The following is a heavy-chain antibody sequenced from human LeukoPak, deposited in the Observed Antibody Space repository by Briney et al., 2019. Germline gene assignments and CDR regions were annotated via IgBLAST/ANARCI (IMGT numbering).Heavy chain of an antibody. CDR2: IYYSGST. V-gene: IGHV4-31*03. CDR1: GGSISSSSYY. D-gene: IGHD4-17*01. Sequence: SETLSLTCTVSGGSISSSSYYWGWIRQHPGKGLEWIGYIYYSGSTYYNPSLKSRVTISVDTSKNQFSLKLSSVTAADTAVYYCARSSYGDCFDYWGQGTLVTVSS. CDR3: ARSSYGDCFDY. J-gene: IGHJ4*02.